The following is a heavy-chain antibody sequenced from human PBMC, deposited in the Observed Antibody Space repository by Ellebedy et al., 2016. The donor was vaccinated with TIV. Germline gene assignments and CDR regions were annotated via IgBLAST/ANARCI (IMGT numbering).Heavy chain of an antibody. Sequence: GESLKISCEASGYSFSIYWIAWVRQVPGNGLEWMGLVYHSDPDARYTPSFQGQVTISADKAVNTAYLQWSSLKASDAGIYYCARLSGGASQPLALDYWGQGTLVTVS. V-gene: IGHV5-51*01. CDR1: GYSFSIYW. D-gene: IGHD3-10*01. CDR3: ARLSGGASQPLALDY. CDR2: VYHSDPDA. J-gene: IGHJ4*02.